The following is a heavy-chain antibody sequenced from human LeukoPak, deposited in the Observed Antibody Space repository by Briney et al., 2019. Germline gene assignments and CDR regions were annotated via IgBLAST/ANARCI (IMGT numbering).Heavy chain of an antibody. Sequence: GGSLRLSCVASGFIFSTHAMSWVRLAPGRGLEWVSTISDSGGRTYYPESVKGRFTISRDNSMSTLSLQMKSLRVEDTALYYCARGYCSGGSCTWGLFDSWGQGTLVTVSS. J-gene: IGHJ4*02. D-gene: IGHD2-15*01. V-gene: IGHV3-23*01. CDR2: ISDSGGRT. CDR1: GFIFSTHA. CDR3: ARGYCSGGSCTWGLFDS.